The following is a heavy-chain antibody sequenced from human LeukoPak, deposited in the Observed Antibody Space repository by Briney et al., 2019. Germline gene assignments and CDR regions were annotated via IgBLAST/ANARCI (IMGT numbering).Heavy chain of an antibody. CDR1: GFPFSSYA. J-gene: IGHJ4*02. V-gene: IGHV3-23*01. D-gene: IGHD5-24*01. CDR2: ISGGDGTT. CDR3: ARVVGGYNPFDY. Sequence: GGSLRLSCAASGFPFSSYAMSWVRQAPGKGLEWVSAISGGDGTTYYADSVKGRFTISRDNSKNTLYLQMNSLRAEDTAVYYCARVVGGYNPFDYWGQGTLVTVSS.